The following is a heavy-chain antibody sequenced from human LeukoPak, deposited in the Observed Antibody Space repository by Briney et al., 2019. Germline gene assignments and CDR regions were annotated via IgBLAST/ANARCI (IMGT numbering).Heavy chain of an antibody. J-gene: IGHJ4*02. CDR2: IYSDGST. D-gene: IGHD1-14*01. V-gene: IGHV3-66*01. CDR3: ARVTPPTD. Sequence: PGGSLRLSCAAPGLIVSRNYMTWVRQAPGKGLEWLSVIYSDGSTYYADSVKGRFIISRDNSKNTLYLQMNTLRAEDTAVYYCARVTPPTDWGQGTRVTVSS. CDR1: GLIVSRNY.